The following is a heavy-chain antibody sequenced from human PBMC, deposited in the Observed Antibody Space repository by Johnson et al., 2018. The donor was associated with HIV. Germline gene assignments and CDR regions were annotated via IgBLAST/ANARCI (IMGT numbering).Heavy chain of an antibody. J-gene: IGHJ3*02. CDR1: GFTFSSYA. CDR3: AGGWLFLDAFDI. D-gene: IGHD3-9*01. CDR2: ITQDGSET. V-gene: IGHV3-7*01. Sequence: VQLVESGGGVVQPGRSLRLSCAASGFTFSSYAMHWVRQAPGQGLEWVANITQDGSETYYVDSVKGRFTISRDNAKNSLYLQVNRLGAEDRAVYYCAGGWLFLDAFDIWGQGTMVTVSS.